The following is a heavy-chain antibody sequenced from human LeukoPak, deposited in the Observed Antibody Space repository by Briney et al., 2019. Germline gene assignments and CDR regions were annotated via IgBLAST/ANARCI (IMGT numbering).Heavy chain of an antibody. V-gene: IGHV3-11*04. CDR1: GFTFSDYY. CDR3: AKGTGYFDWLPPFDY. Sequence: GGSLRLSCAASGFTFSDYYMSWIRQAPGKGLEWVSYISSSGSTIYYADSVKGRFTISRDNAKNSLYLQMNSLRAEDTAVYYCAKGTGYFDWLPPFDYWGQGTLVTVSS. D-gene: IGHD3-9*01. CDR2: ISSSGSTI. J-gene: IGHJ4*02.